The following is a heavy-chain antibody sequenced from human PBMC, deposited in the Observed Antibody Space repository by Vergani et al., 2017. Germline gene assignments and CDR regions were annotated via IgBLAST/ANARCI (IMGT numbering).Heavy chain of an antibody. J-gene: IGHJ4*02. CDR2: INHSGST. Sequence: QVQLQESGPGLVKPSQTLSLTCTVSGGSISSGDYYWSWIRQPPGKGLEWIGEINHSGSTNYNPSLKSRVTISVDTSKIQFSLKLSSVPAADTAVYYCSRVRAMFGVVTNYRRSFDYWGQGTLVTVSS. D-gene: IGHD3-3*01. CDR1: GGSISSGDYY. CDR3: SRVRAMFGVVTNYRRSFDY. V-gene: IGHV4-30-4*08.